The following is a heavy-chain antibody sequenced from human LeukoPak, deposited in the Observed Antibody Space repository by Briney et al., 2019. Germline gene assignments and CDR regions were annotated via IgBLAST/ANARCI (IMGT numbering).Heavy chain of an antibody. D-gene: IGHD2-15*01. CDR3: TRLAGGDAFDI. CDR1: GFTFSGSA. J-gene: IGHJ3*02. Sequence: GGSLRLSCAASGFTFSGSAMHWVRQASGKGLEWVGRIRSKANGYTTAYGASVKGRCTISRDDSQRATYVQMNSLKIEDTAVYYCTRLAGGDAFDIWGPGTMVTVSS. V-gene: IGHV3-73*01. CDR2: IRSKANGYTT.